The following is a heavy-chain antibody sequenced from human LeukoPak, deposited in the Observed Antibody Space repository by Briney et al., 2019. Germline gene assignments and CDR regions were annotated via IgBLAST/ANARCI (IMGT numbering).Heavy chain of an antibody. CDR3: ARETVDTAMVTGIDY. D-gene: IGHD5-18*01. CDR2: ISSSSSTI. CDR1: GFTFSSYA. V-gene: IGHV3-48*01. Sequence: GGSLRLSCAASGFTFSSYAMTWVRHDPGKGLEWVSYISSSSSTIYYADSVKGRFTISRDNAKNSLYLQMNSLRAEDTAVYYCARETVDTAMVTGIDYWGQGTLVTVSS. J-gene: IGHJ4*02.